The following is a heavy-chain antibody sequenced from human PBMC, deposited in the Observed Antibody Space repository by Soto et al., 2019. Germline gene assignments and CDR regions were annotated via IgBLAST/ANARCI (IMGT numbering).Heavy chain of an antibody. J-gene: IGHJ5*02. V-gene: IGHV1-18*03. CDR2: ISPYNGNT. CDR1: GYAFSNYG. Sequence: QIQLVQSGAEVKKPGASVRVSCKASGYAFSNYGISWIRQAPGLGLEWMGWISPYNGNTDYAQSLQGRVTMTTDTATNTAYMELRSLTSDDMAVYDWATSYDSGFDPWCQGTLVTVSS. D-gene: IGHD5-12*01. CDR3: ATSYDSGFDP.